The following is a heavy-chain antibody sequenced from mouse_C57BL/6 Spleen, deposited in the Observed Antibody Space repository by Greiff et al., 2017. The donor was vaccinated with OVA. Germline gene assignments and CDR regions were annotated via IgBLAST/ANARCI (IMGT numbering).Heavy chain of an antibody. Sequence: QVQLKESGAELVRPGASVTLSCKASGYTFTDYEMHWVKQTPVHGLEWIGAIDPETGGTAYNQKFKGKAILTADKSSSTAYMELRSLTSEDSAVYYCTLRAWFAYWGQGTLVTVSA. CDR3: TLRAWFAY. J-gene: IGHJ3*01. D-gene: IGHD1-1*01. CDR2: IDPETGGT. V-gene: IGHV1-15*01. CDR1: GYTFTDYE.